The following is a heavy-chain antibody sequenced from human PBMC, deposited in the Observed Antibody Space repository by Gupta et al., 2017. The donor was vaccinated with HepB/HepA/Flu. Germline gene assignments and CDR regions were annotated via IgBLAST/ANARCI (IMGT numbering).Heavy chain of an antibody. CDR2: MPYYGSKK. CDR1: GFNFNCYA. D-gene: IGHD3-9*01. Sequence: QVQLVESGGGVVQPGRSLRLSCAASGFNFNCYAMHWVRQAPGKGLEWVAVMPYYGSKKYHADSVKGRFTISRDNSKNTLYLQTDSLRPEDTAVYYCARDKYDIWTGSAFDMWGQGTMVTVSS. CDR3: ARDKYDIWTGSAFDM. V-gene: IGHV3-30*04. J-gene: IGHJ3*02.